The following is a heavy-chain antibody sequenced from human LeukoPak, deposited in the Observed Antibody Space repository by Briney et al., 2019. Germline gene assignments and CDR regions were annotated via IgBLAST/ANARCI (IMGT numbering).Heavy chain of an antibody. CDR1: GFTFSSYS. J-gene: IGHJ4*02. D-gene: IGHD3-9*01. V-gene: IGHV3-48*01. CDR2: ISSSSSTI. Sequence: PGGSLRLSCAASGFTFSSYSMNWVRQAPGKGLEWVSYISSSSSTIYYADSVKGRFTISRENAKNSLYLQMNSLGAEDTAVYYCARAYDILTGGDFDYWGQGTLVTVSS. CDR3: ARAYDILTGGDFDY.